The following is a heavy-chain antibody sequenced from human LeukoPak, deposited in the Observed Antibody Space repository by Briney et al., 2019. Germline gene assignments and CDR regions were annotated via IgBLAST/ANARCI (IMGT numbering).Heavy chain of an antibody. CDR2: IYYTGST. V-gene: IGHV4-59*01. CDR3: ARWGSIAVARFNY. J-gene: IGHJ4*02. Sequence: SETLSLTCTVSGGSISSYYWSWIRQPPGKGLEWIGYIYYTGSTNYNPSLTSRVNISVDTSKNQFSLNLTSVTAADTAVYYCARWGSIAVARFNYWGQGTLVTVSS. D-gene: IGHD6-6*01. CDR1: GGSISSYY.